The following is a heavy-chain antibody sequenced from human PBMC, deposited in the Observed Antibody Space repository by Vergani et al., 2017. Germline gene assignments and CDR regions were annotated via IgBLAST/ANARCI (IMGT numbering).Heavy chain of an antibody. D-gene: IGHD3-22*01. CDR1: GGTFSSYA. CDR2: IIPIFDTA. V-gene: IGHV1-69*01. Sequence: QVQLVQSGAEVKKPGASVKVSCKASGGTFSSYAISWVRQAPGQGLEWMGGIIPIFDTANYAQKFQGRVTITADESTSTAYMELSSLRSEDTAVYYCARDRGYYDSRSSNPYYFDYWGQGTLVTVSS. J-gene: IGHJ4*02. CDR3: ARDRGYYDSRSSNPYYFDY.